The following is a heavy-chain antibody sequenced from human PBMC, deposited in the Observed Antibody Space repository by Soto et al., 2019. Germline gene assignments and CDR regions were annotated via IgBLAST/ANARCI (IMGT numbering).Heavy chain of an antibody. CDR3: ARCPEATVTAFDY. CDR1: GGSISSGGYY. V-gene: IGHV4-31*03. J-gene: IGHJ4*02. CDR2: ISYSGST. Sequence: QVQLQESGPGLVKPSQTLSLTCTVSGGSISSGGYYWSWIRQHPGKGLEWIGYISYSGSTYYNPSLKSRVTISVDTSKNQFSLKLSSVTAADTDVYYCARCPEATVTAFDYWGQETLVTVSS. D-gene: IGHD5-12*01.